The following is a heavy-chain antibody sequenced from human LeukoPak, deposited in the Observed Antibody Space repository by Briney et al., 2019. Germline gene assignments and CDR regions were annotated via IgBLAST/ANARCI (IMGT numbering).Heavy chain of an antibody. CDR1: GFTFSSYA. V-gene: IGHV3-23*01. CDR3: AKGQQWPDY. Sequence: GGSLRLSCAASGFTFSSYAMTWVRQAPGKGREWVSAITGGGTATYYADSVKGRFTISRDNSKNTLYLQMNSLRAEDTAVYYCAKGQQWPDYWGQGTLVTVSS. CDR2: ITGGGTAT. D-gene: IGHD6-19*01. J-gene: IGHJ4*02.